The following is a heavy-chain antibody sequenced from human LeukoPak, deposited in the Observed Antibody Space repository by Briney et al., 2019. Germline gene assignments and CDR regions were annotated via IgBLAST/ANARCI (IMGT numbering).Heavy chain of an antibody. CDR3: AKDTSSGWYGY. Sequence: GESPKISCKGSGYNFTNYWIGWVRQMPGKGLEWMGIIYPGDSDIRYSPSLQGQVTISADKSISTAYLQWSSLKASDTAMYYCAKDTSSGWYGYWGQGTLVTVSS. J-gene: IGHJ4*02. D-gene: IGHD6-19*01. V-gene: IGHV5-51*01. CDR2: IYPGDSDI. CDR1: GYNFTNYW.